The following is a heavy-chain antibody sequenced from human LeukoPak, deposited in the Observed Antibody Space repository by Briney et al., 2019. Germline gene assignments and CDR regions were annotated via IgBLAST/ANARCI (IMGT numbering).Heavy chain of an antibody. V-gene: IGHV1-18*01. CDR1: GYTFTSYG. CDR2: ISAYNGNT. CDR3: ARAQGGIAVAGTPLGWFDP. Sequence: ASVKVSCKASGYTFTSYGISWVRQAPGQGLEWMGWISAYNGNTNYAQKLQGRVTMTTDTSTSTAYMELRSLRSDDTAVYYCARAQGGIAVAGTPLGWFDPWGQGTLVTVSS. J-gene: IGHJ5*02. D-gene: IGHD6-19*01.